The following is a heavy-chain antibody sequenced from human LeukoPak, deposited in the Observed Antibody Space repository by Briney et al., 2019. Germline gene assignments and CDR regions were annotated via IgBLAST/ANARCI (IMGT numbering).Heavy chain of an antibody. Sequence: PSGTLSLTCTVSGGSISSYYWSWIRQPPGKGLEWIGYIYYSGSTNYNPSLKSRVTISVDTSKNQFSLKLSSVTAADTAVYYCARLNNWGFYYFDYWGQGTLVTVSS. D-gene: IGHD7-27*01. CDR1: GGSISSYY. CDR3: ARLNNWGFYYFDY. CDR2: IYYSGST. J-gene: IGHJ4*02. V-gene: IGHV4-59*08.